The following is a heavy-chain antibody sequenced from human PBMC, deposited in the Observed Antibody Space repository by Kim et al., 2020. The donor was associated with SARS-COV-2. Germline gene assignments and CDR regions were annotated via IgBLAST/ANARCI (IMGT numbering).Heavy chain of an antibody. V-gene: IGHV3-11*05. CDR1: GFTFSDYY. CDR3: ARERAYCTGRICYPYY. Sequence: GGSLRLSCAVSGFTFSDYYMSWIRQPPGKGLEWISYISSSSTYTDYADSVRGRFTISRDNAKNSLYLQMNSLRAEDTAVYYCARERAYCTGRICYPYY. CDR2: ISSSSTYT. D-gene: IGHD2-15*01. J-gene: IGHJ6*01.